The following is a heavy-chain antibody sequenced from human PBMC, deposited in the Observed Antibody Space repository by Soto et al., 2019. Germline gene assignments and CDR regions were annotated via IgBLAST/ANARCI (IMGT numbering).Heavy chain of an antibody. CDR2: IKSKPDGGTT. CDR3: VTGQYCDY. J-gene: IGHJ4*02. Sequence: PGGSLSLSCIGSGFTFSNAWINWVRQAPGKGLEWVGRIKSKPDGGTTDYTAPVKGRFTISRDDSKNTVYLQMSSLKTEDTALYYCVTGQYCDYWGQGTLVTVSS. CDR1: GFTFSNAW. V-gene: IGHV3-15*01.